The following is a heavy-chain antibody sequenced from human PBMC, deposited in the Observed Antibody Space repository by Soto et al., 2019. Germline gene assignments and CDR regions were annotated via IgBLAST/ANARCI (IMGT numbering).Heavy chain of an antibody. V-gene: IGHV3-23*01. J-gene: IGHJ4*02. CDR1: GFTFSRFA. D-gene: IGHD1-26*01. CDR3: AKDRGALLVGADFDC. Sequence: EVQLLESGGDLVQPGGSLSLSCAASGFTFSRFAMSWVRQASGKALEWVSGISVTGDSTYYADSVKGRFTISRDNSKNTLYLLMNSLRAEDTAVYYCAKDRGALLVGADFDCWGQGTLVSVSS. CDR2: ISVTGDST.